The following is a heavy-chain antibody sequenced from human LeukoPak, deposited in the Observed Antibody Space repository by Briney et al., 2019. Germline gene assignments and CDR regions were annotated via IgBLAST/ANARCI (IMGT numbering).Heavy chain of an antibody. CDR1: GFTFEYYG. CDR2: MNWNGGRR. Sequence: GGSLRLSCVASGFTFEYYGMSWVRQVPGMGLEWVSGMNWNGGRRRYADSVKGRFTISRDNAKNSLYLQMNSLRAEDTAVYYCARGAVVTLGYWGQGTLVTVSS. V-gene: IGHV3-20*04. CDR3: ARGAVVTLGY. D-gene: IGHD4-23*01. J-gene: IGHJ4*02.